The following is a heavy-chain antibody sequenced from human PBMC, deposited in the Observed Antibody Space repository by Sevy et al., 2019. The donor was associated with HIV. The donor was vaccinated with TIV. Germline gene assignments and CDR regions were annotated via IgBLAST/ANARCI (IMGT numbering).Heavy chain of an antibody. V-gene: IGHV3-7*01. CDR2: IKADGSET. J-gene: IGHJ4*02. D-gene: IGHD3-10*01. CDR1: GFTFSRDW. CDR3: ARGANNLYY. Sequence: GGSLRLSCAASGFTFSRDWMTWVRQAPGKGLEWVAKIKADGSETYSVDSVKGRFSTYRDNAKNALYLQMNSLRAEDTAVYYCARGANNLYYWGQGTLVTVSS.